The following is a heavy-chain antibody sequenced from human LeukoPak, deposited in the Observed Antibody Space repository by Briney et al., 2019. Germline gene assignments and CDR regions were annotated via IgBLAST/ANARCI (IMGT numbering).Heavy chain of an antibody. J-gene: IGHJ4*02. CDR3: ARGGYSYGLVNY. V-gene: IGHV3-64*01. Sequence: GGSLSLSCAASGFTFGSYARNWFRQAPGKGLEFVSAISSNGGSTYYANSVKGRFTISRDNSKNTLYLQMGSLRAEDMAVYYCARGGYSYGLVNYWGQGTLVTVSS. CDR2: ISSNGGST. D-gene: IGHD5-18*01. CDR1: GFTFGSYA.